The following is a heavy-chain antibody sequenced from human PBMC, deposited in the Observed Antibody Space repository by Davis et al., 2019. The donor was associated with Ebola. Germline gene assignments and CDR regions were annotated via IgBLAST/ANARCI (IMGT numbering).Heavy chain of an antibody. CDR1: GGTFSSYA. V-gene: IGHV1-69*04. J-gene: IGHJ5*02. CDR3: ARAGDEEFQLYGGNWFDP. Sequence: SVKVSCKAAGGTFSSYAISWVRQAPGQGLEWMGRIIPILGIANYAQKFQGRVTITADKSTSTAYMELSSLRSEDTAVYYCARAGDEEFQLYGGNWFDPWGQGTLVTVSS. CDR2: IIPILGIA. D-gene: IGHD3-10*01.